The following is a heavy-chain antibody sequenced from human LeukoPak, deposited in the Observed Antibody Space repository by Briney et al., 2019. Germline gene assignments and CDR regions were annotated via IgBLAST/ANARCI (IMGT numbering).Heavy chain of an antibody. CDR3: ARVVSAARSLPYYYYMDV. V-gene: IGHV3-21*01. CDR2: ISTTSYI. D-gene: IGHD6-6*01. Sequence: GGSLRLSCAASGFTFNTYNMCWVRQAPGKGLEWVSSISTTSYIYYADSVEGRFTVSRDNAQNSPFLQMSSLRAEDTAVYYCARVVSAARSLPYYYYMDVWGKGTTVTVSS. J-gene: IGHJ6*03. CDR1: GFTFNTYN.